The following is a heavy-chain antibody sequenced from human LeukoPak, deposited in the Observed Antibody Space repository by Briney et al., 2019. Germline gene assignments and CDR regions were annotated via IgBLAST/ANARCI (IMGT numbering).Heavy chain of an antibody. Sequence: ASVKVSCKASGYTFTSYAISWVRQAPGQGLEWMGWISAYNGNTNYAQKLQGRVTITADKSTSTAYMELSSLRSEDTAVYYCARSDDMITFGGVIVSGAFDIWGQGTMVTVSS. V-gene: IGHV1-18*01. CDR1: GYTFTSYA. J-gene: IGHJ3*02. D-gene: IGHD3-16*02. CDR2: ISAYNGNT. CDR3: ARSDDMITFGGVIVSGAFDI.